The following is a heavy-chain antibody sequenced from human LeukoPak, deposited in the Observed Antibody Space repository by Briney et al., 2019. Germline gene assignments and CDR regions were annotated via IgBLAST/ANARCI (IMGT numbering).Heavy chain of an antibody. CDR3: AREVDAAAAYNWFDP. V-gene: IGHV4-59*11. J-gene: IGHJ5*02. CDR1: GGSISSHY. Sequence: SETLSLTCTVSGGSISSHYWTWIRQSPGKGLEWIGYIYYSGSINYNPSLKSRVTISVDTSKNQFSLKLSSVTAADTAVYYCAREVDAAAAYNWFDPWGQGTLVTVSS. D-gene: IGHD2-2*01. CDR2: IYYSGSI.